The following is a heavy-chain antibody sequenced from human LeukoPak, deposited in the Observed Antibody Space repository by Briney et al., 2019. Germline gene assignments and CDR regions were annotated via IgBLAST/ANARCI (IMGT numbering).Heavy chain of an antibody. J-gene: IGHJ6*02. CDR2: IGAGEDT. Sequence: GGSLRLSCAASGFTFSTYDMHWVRQVTGKGLEWVSAIGAGEDTYYLGSVKGRFTISRENAKNVLYLQMSSLRVEDTAVYYCVREIRETVITRHYYYGIDVWGQGTTVTVSS. V-gene: IGHV3-13*04. CDR1: GFTFSTYD. CDR3: VREIRETVITRHYYYGIDV. D-gene: IGHD1-7*01.